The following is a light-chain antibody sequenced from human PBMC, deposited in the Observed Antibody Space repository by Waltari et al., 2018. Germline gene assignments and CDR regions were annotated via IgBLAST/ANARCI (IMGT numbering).Light chain of an antibody. V-gene: IGLV2-14*03. Sequence: QLALTQPASVPGSPGQPITVPSPVSSIAVGLHNFVSWYQHHPGKAPKVVIYDVSYRPSGVSDRFSGSKSGNTASLTISGLQAEDEADYYCSSYTSNNAVFGGGTKLTVL. CDR1: SIAVGLHNF. J-gene: IGLJ3*02. CDR2: DVS. CDR3: SSYTSNNAV.